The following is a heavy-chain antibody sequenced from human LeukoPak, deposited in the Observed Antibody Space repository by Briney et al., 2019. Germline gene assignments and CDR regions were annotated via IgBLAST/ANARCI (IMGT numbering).Heavy chain of an antibody. CDR1: GGSISSGDYY. V-gene: IGHV4-30-4*08. CDR2: IYYSGST. D-gene: IGHD3-3*01. CDR3: ARSYDPLYFDF. J-gene: IGHJ4*02. Sequence: SQTLSLTCTVSGGSISSGDYYWSWIRQPPGKGLEYIGYIYYSGSTYYNPSLKSRVTISEDTSKNQFSLQLNSVTAADTAVYYCARSYDPLYFDFWGQGTLVTVSS.